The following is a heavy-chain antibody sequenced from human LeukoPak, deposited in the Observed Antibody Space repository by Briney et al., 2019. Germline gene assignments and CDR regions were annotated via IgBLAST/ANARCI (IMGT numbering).Heavy chain of an antibody. J-gene: IGHJ4*02. D-gene: IGHD2-8*01. CDR3: ARTNALDY. CDR1: GYTFSNYY. Sequence: ASVKVSCKASGYTFSNYYMHWVRQAPGQGLEWMGWINPNSGGTNSAQKFQGRVTMTRDTSIGTAYMELSSLRSDDTALYYCARTNALDYWGQGTLVTVSS. CDR2: INPNSGGT. V-gene: IGHV1-2*02.